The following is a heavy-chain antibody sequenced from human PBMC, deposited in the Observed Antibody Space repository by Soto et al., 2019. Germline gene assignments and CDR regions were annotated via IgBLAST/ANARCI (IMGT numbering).Heavy chain of an antibody. V-gene: IGHV1-46*01. CDR1: GYSSSNYY. CDR2: VNPYGASS. Sequence: QVQVVQSGAEVKEPGASVKVSCKASGYSSSNYYTHWVRQAHGQGLEWRGIVNPYGASSNYAQSFQGRVTLTRDTSTNTDYMDLSRLTSDDTAVYYCASVTTIWSNWGQGTLVTVSS. J-gene: IGHJ4*02. D-gene: IGHD2-21*02. CDR3: ASVTTIWSN.